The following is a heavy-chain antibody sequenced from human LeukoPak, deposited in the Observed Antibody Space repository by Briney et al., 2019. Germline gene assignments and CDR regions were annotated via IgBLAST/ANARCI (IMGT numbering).Heavy chain of an antibody. CDR3: ARGSWRDCSGASCTYYFDY. V-gene: IGHV1-8*01. CDR1: GYTFTSYD. Sequence: ASVKVSCKTSGYTFTSYDINWVRQASGQGLEWMGWMNPNSANTGYAQKSQGRVTMTRNISISTAYMELSSLTSEDTAVYYCARGSWRDCSGASCTYYFDYWGQGTLVTVSS. CDR2: MNPNSANT. J-gene: IGHJ4*02. D-gene: IGHD2-15*01.